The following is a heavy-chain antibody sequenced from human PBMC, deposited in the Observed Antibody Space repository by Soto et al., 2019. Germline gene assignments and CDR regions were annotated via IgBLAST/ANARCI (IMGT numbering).Heavy chain of an antibody. CDR2: ITPIDGST. CDR3: ASAVSTKPAPIGY. Sequence: QVQLVQSGAEVKNPGASVKVSCKASGYTFTTYYMHWLRQARGQGLEWMGIITPIDGSTRYDQKFQDRVTMTRDTSTSTVYMELSSLRSEDTAVYYCASAVSTKPAPIGYWGQGTLVSVYS. V-gene: IGHV1-46*01. J-gene: IGHJ4*01. D-gene: IGHD4-17*01. CDR1: GYTFTTYY.